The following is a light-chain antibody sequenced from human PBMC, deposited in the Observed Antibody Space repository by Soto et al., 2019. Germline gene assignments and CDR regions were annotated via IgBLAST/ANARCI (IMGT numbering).Light chain of an antibody. CDR2: KAS. CDR1: QSLAHSDGNTY. V-gene: IGKV2-30*02. CDR3: MQGTHWPWM. Sequence: DVVMTQPPLFLPVTLGQPASISCRSSQSLAHSDGNTYLTCFQQRPGQSPRRLIYKASNRDSGVPDRFSGSGSGTDFTLKISRVEAEDVAVYYCMQGTHWPWMFGQGT. J-gene: IGKJ1*01.